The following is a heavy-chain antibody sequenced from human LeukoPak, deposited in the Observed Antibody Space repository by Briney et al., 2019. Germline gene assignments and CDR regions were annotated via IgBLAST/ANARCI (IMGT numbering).Heavy chain of an antibody. V-gene: IGHV1-2*02. CDR3: ARDSRMYYDFWSGYLMIDY. Sequence: ASVKVSCKASGYTFTGYYMHWVRQAPGQGLEWMGWINPNSGGTNYAQKFHGRVTMTRDTSISTAYMELSRLRSDDTAVYYCARDSRMYYDFWSGYLMIDYWGQGTLVTVSS. D-gene: IGHD3-3*01. J-gene: IGHJ4*02. CDR1: GYTFTGYY. CDR2: INPNSGGT.